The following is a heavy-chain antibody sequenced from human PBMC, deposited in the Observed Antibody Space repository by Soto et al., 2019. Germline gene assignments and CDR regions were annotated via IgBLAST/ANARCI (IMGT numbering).Heavy chain of an antibody. Sequence: VVSLRRSCSASGFKFSNYAMSWVRQAPGKGLEWVSLISATGGGTYYADSVKGRFTISRDNSHNTLYLQVHSLTAEDTAVYYCAKDRRAGGNSAFYFDFWGQGTLVTVSS. CDR2: ISATGGGT. CDR1: GFKFSNYA. D-gene: IGHD3-16*01. CDR3: AKDRRAGGNSAFYFDF. V-gene: IGHV3-23*01. J-gene: IGHJ4*02.